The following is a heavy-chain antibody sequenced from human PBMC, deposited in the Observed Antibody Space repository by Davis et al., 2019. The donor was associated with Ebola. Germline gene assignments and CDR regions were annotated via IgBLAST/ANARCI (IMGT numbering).Heavy chain of an antibody. V-gene: IGHV3-7*03. CDR1: GFTFSSYW. Sequence: GESLKISCAASGFTFSSYWMSWVRQAPGKGLEWVANIKQDGSEKYYVDSVKGRFTISRDNAKNSLYLQMNSLRADDTAIYYCTKGQWLVSEYFDLWGQGTLVTVSS. CDR2: IKQDGSEK. D-gene: IGHD6-19*01. CDR3: TKGQWLVSEYFDL. J-gene: IGHJ4*02.